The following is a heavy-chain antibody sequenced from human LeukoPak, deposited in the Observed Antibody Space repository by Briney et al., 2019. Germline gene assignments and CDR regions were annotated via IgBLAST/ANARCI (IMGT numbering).Heavy chain of an antibody. CDR1: GLTLSNYW. Sequence: GGSLRLSCAASGLTLSNYWMHWVRQAPGKGLEWVSYISSSSSTIYYADSVKGRFTISRDNAKNSLYLQMNSLRAEDTAVYYCARELIAAGGLFGRFHPRGQDTRVTGS. J-gene: IGHJ5*02. V-gene: IGHV3-48*01. CDR2: ISSSSSTI. D-gene: IGHD6-13*01. CDR3: ARELIAAGGLFGRFHP.